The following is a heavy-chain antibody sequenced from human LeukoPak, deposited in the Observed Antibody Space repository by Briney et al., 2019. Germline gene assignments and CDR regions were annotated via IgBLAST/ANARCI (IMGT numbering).Heavy chain of an antibody. J-gene: IGHJ4*02. CDR2: ISGSGEST. Sequence: GGSLRLSCAASGFTFSNYAMSCVRQAPGKGLEWVSAISGSGESTYYADSVKGRFTISRDNSKNTLYLQMNSLRAEDTAVYYCVKESTSSGYYYAPDYWGQGTLVTVS. D-gene: IGHD3-22*01. V-gene: IGHV3-23*01. CDR3: VKESTSSGYYYAPDY. CDR1: GFTFSNYA.